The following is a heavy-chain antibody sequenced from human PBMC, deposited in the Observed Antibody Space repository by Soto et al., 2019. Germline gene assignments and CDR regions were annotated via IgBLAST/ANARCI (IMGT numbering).Heavy chain of an antibody. V-gene: IGHV3-48*02. CDR1: GFTFSSYS. D-gene: IGHD6-13*01. J-gene: IGHJ4*02. Sequence: EVQLVESGGGLVQPGGSLRLSCAAFGFTFSSYSMNWVRQAPGKGLEWVSYISSSSSTIYYADSVKGRFTISRDNAKNSLYLQMNSLRDEDTAVYYCARDRVESSSWDQDFDYWGQGTLVTVSS. CDR3: ARDRVESSSWDQDFDY. CDR2: ISSSSSTI.